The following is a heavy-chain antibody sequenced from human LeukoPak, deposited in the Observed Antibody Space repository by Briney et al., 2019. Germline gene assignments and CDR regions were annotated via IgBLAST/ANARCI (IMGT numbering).Heavy chain of an antibody. CDR2: IYYSGST. J-gene: IGHJ6*02. CDR1: GGSISSYY. Sequence: SETLSLTCTVSGGSISSYYWSWIRQPPGKGLEWIGYIYYSGSTNYNPSLKSRVTISVDTFKNQFSLKLSSVTAADTAVYYCARDRHFGDYRDYYYYYGMDVWGQGTTVTVSS. D-gene: IGHD4-17*01. CDR3: ARDRHFGDYRDYYYYYGMDV. V-gene: IGHV4-59*01.